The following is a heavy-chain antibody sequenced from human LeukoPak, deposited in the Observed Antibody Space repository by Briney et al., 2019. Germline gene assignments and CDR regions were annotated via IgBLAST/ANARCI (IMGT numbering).Heavy chain of an antibody. D-gene: IGHD2-15*01. CDR2: ISSSSSYI. J-gene: IGHJ6*02. CDR3: ARDGSDIVVVVAENYYYYGMDV. CDR1: GFTFSSYS. Sequence: GGSLRLSCAASGFTFSSYSMNWVRQAPGKGLEWVSSISSSSSYIYYADSVKGRFTISRDNAKNSLYLQMNSLRAEDTAVYYCARDGSDIVVVVAENYYYYGMDVWGQRTTVTVSS. V-gene: IGHV3-21*01.